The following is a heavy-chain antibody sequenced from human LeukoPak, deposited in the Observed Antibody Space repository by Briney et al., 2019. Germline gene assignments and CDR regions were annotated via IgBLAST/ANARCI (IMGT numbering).Heavy chain of an antibody. CDR1: GGSISSIIYY. J-gene: IGHJ4*02. V-gene: IGHV4-39*01. D-gene: IGHD3-10*01. CDR2: IYYSGST. Sequence: SETLSLTCTVSGGSISSIIYYWGWIRQPPGKGLEWIGSIYYSGSTYYNVSHKSRVTISVDTSRNQFSLKLSSVTAADTAVYYCARHSRSVDYGSGSYTWDYWGQGTLVTVSS. CDR3: ARHSRSVDYGSGSYTWDY.